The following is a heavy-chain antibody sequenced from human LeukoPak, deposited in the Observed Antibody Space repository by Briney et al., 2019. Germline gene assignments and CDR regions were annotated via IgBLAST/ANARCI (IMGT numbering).Heavy chain of an antibody. Sequence: GGSLRLSCAASGFTFRSYDMHWVRQTTGKGLEWVSAIGIGGDTYYPDSVKGRFTISRENAENSLYLQMNSLRAGDTAVYYCARGGIGVSGIDEIDYWGQGTLVTVSS. CDR2: IGIGGDT. V-gene: IGHV3-13*01. J-gene: IGHJ4*02. D-gene: IGHD1-26*01. CDR3: ARGGIGVSGIDEIDY. CDR1: GFTFRSYD.